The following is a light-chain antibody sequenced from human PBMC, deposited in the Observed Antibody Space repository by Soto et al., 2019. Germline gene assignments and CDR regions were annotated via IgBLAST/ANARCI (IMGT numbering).Light chain of an antibody. J-gene: IGLJ2*01. CDR2: NNN. Sequence: QSVLTQPPSASGTPGQKVTISCSGSSSNIGPNTVNWYQQSPRTAPKLLINNNNQRPSGVPDRFSGSKSGTSASLAISGLQSEDEADYYCAAWDDSLNGEVFGGGTKLTVL. V-gene: IGLV1-44*01. CDR3: AAWDDSLNGEV. CDR1: SSNIGPNT.